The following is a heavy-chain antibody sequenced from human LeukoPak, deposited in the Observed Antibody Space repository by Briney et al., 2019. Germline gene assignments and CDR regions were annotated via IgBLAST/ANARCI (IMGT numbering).Heavy chain of an antibody. CDR2: IYYTGST. CDR1: GGSISSLY. J-gene: IGHJ4*02. V-gene: IGHV4-59*08. Sequence: TSETLSLTCSVSGGSISSLYWSWIRQPPGKRLEWIGYIYYTGSTNYNPSLKSRVTMFVDMSKNQFSLRLSSVTAADTAVYYCARHRAYISSSPFDYWGQGTLVTVSS. D-gene: IGHD6-6*01. CDR3: ARHRAYISSSPFDY.